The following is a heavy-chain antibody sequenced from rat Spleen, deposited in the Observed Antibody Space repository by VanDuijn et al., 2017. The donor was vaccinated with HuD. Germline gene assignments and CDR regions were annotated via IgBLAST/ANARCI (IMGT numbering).Heavy chain of an antibody. D-gene: IGHD1-4*01. J-gene: IGHJ3*01. Sequence: EVQLVESGGGLVQPGRSLKLSCAASGFTFSDYNMAWVRQAPKKGLEWVATIIYDGTRTFYRDSVQGRFTISRDNAKSTLYLQMNNLRSEDTATYYCATPTPGIPFAYWGQGTLVTVSS. V-gene: IGHV5S10*01. CDR1: GFTFSDYN. CDR3: ATPTPGIPFAY. CDR2: IIYDGTRT.